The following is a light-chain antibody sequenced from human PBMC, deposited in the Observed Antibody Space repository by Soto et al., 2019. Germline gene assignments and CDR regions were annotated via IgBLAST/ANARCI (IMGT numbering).Light chain of an antibody. V-gene: IGLV2-23*01. J-gene: IGLJ1*01. CDR2: EDT. CDR3: CSYATSSTDV. CDR1: SSDVGSYNL. Sequence: QSALTQPASVSGSPGQSIAISCTGTSSDVGSYNLVSWYQQHPGKAPKLMIYEDTKRPSGVSDRFSGSKSGNTASLTISGLQAEDEADYYCCSYATSSTDVFGTGPKLTVL.